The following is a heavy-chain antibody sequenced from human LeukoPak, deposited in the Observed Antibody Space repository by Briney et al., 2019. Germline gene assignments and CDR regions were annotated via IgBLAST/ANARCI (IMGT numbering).Heavy chain of an antibody. CDR3: ARGRVVARGAFDI. D-gene: IGHD2-15*01. CDR1: GGTFSSFA. Sequence: GASVKVSCKASGGTFSSFAINWVRQAPGQGLEWMGRIIPILDITNYAQKFQGRVTITADKSTSTAYMELSSLRSEDTAVFYCARGRVVARGAFDIWGQGTMVTVSS. J-gene: IGHJ3*02. V-gene: IGHV1-69*04. CDR2: IIPILDIT.